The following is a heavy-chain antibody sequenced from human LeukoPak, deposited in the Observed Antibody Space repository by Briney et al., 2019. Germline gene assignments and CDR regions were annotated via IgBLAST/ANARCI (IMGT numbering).Heavy chain of an antibody. D-gene: IGHD2-15*01. CDR1: GGSISSGSYY. V-gene: IGHV4-61*02. CDR3: ATGYGKLDS. Sequence: SETLSLTCTVSGGSISSGSYYWSWIRQPAGKVLEWIGRIYASGNINYNPSLKSRVTISVDTSKNQFSLKLSSVTAADTAVYYCATGYGKLDSWGQGTLVTVSS. CDR2: IYASGNI. J-gene: IGHJ5*01.